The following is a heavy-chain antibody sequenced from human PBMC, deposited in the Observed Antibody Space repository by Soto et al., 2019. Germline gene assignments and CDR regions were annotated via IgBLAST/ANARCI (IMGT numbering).Heavy chain of an antibody. V-gene: IGHV3-30-3*01. J-gene: IGHJ4*02. CDR1: GFNFKAYG. D-gene: IGHD3-16*02. Sequence: QVHLVESGGGVVQPGRSLRLSCVASGFNFKAYGMHWVRQAPGKGLEWVAVISTDGTNQHHADSVKGRFTISRDNFKNTLYLQMNSLRPEDTAVYFCAVGGGDLSLTPFDYWGQGTLSPSPQ. CDR3: AVGGGDLSLTPFDY. CDR2: ISTDGTNQ.